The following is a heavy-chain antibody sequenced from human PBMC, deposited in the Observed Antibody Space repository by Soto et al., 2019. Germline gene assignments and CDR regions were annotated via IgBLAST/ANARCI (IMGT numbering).Heavy chain of an antibody. D-gene: IGHD1-20*01. CDR3: ARASIRWGGAFDI. V-gene: IGHV3-48*03. CDR1: GFTFSSYE. Sequence: GGSLRLSCAASGFTFSSYEMNWGRQAPGKGPEWVSYISSSGSTIYYADSVKGRFTISRDNAKNSLYLQMNSLRAEDTAVYYCARASIRWGGAFDIWGQGTMVTVSS. J-gene: IGHJ3*02. CDR2: ISSSGSTI.